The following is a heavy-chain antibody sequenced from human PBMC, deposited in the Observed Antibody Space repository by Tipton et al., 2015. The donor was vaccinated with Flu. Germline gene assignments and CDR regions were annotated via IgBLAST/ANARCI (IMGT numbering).Heavy chain of an antibody. Sequence: LRLSCTVSGGSISSYYWSWIRQPPGKGLEWIGYIYYSGSTNYNPSLKSRVTISVDTSKNQFSLKLSSVTAADTAVYYCAKTGVDGYNLMFDYWGQGTLVTVSS. CDR3: AKTGVDGYNLMFDY. J-gene: IGHJ4*02. D-gene: IGHD5-24*01. V-gene: IGHV4-59*08. CDR1: GGSISSYY. CDR2: IYYSGST.